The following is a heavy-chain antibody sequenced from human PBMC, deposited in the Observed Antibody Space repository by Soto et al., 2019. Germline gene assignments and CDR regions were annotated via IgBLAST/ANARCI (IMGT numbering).Heavy chain of an antibody. Sequence: ASVKVSCKASGGTFSSYAISWVRQAPGQGLEWMGGIIPIFGTANYAQKFQGRVTITADESTSTAYMELSSLRSEDTAVYYCARENMVRGVIITNPYYYYYGMEVWGQGTTVTVSS. CDR3: ARENMVRGVIITNPYYYYYGMEV. J-gene: IGHJ6*02. V-gene: IGHV1-69*13. D-gene: IGHD3-10*01. CDR2: IIPIFGTA. CDR1: GGTFSSYA.